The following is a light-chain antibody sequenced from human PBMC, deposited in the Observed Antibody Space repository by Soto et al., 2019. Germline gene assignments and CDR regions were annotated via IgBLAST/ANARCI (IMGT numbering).Light chain of an antibody. Sequence: EIVMTQSPATLSVSPGGRATLSCRASQTISGTLAWYQQKPGQAPRLLIYGASTRATGIPARFSGSGSGTEFTLTISSLQSEDFAVYYCQQYNNWPPITFGQGTRLEIK. V-gene: IGKV3-15*01. CDR2: GAS. CDR3: QQYNNWPPIT. J-gene: IGKJ5*01. CDR1: QTISGT.